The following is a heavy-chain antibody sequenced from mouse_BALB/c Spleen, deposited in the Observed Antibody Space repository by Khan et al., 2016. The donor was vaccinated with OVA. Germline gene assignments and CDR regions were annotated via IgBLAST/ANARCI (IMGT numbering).Heavy chain of an antibody. D-gene: IGHD2-1*01. Sequence: QVQLQQSGAELVKPGASVKLSCKASGYTFTSYYMYWVKQRPGQGLEWIGEINPSDGDTNFNEKFKSKATLTVDKSSSTAYMQLSSLTSEDSAVYYCTRSGYGTFAYWGQGTLVPVSA. CDR1: GYTFTSYY. J-gene: IGHJ3*01. CDR3: TRSGYGTFAY. V-gene: IGHV1S81*02. CDR2: INPSDGDT.